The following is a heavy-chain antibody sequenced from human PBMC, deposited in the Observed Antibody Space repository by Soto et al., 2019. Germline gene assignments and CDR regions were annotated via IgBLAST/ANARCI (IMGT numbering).Heavy chain of an antibody. CDR1: GYTFTSYG. CDR2: ISAYNGNT. D-gene: IGHD6-19*01. J-gene: IGHJ3*02. CDR3: ARDRYSSGWFSGTDAFDI. Sequence: ASVKVSCKASGYTFTSYGISWVRQAPGQGLEWMGWISAYNGNTNYAQKLQGRVTMTTDTSTSTAYMELRSLRSDDTAVYYCARDRYSSGWFSGTDAFDIWGQWTMVTVSS. V-gene: IGHV1-18*01.